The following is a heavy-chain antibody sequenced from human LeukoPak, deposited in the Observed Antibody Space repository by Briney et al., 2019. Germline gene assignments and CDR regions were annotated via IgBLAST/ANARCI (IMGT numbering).Heavy chain of an antibody. CDR1: GGTFSSYA. D-gene: IGHD2-2*01. Sequence: VASVKVSCKASGGTFSSYAISWVRQAPGQGLERMGGIIPIFGTANYAQKFQGRVTITTDESTSTAYMELSSLRSEDTAVYYCARSGHCSSTSCSPYYFDYWGQGTLVTVSS. CDR3: ARSGHCSSTSCSPYYFDY. J-gene: IGHJ4*02. CDR2: IIPIFGTA. V-gene: IGHV1-69*05.